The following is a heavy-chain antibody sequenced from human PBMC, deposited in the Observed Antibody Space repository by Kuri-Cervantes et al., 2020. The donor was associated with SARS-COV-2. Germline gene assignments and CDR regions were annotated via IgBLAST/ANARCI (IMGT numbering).Heavy chain of an antibody. Sequence: GGSLRLSCAASGFTFSNYWMSWVRQAPGKGLEWVANIKQDGSEKYYVDSVKGRFTISRDNAKNSLSLQMNILRAEDTALYYCAKDLERWRYYYGMDVWGQGTTVTVSS. D-gene: IGHD2-15*01. V-gene: IGHV3-7*03. CDR1: GFTFSNYW. J-gene: IGHJ6*02. CDR3: AKDLERWRYYYGMDV. CDR2: IKQDGSEK.